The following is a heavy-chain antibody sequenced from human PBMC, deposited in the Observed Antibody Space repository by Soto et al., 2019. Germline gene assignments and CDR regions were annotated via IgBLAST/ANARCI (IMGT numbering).Heavy chain of an antibody. J-gene: IGHJ4*02. V-gene: IGHV4-31*03. CDR3: ARDPAATLDRHYFDY. CDR1: GVSVISGGHY. Sequence: SETLSLTCSVSGVSVISGGHYWNWIRQFPGKGLEWIGYIYHSGGGYYNPSLKSRASMSVDTSKNEFSLRSASVTAADTAVYFCARDPAATLDRHYFDYWGQGALVTVSS. CDR2: IYHSGGG.